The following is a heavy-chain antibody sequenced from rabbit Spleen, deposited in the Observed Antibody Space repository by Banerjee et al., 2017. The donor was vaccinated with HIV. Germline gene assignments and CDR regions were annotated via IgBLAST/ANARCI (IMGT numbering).Heavy chain of an antibody. CDR2: INGGSSGST. CDR1: GFSFSSDYY. V-gene: IGHV1S43*01. J-gene: IGHJ6*01. D-gene: IGHD8-1*01. Sequence: QSLEESGGGLVQPEGSLTLTCKASGFSFSSDYYMCWVRQAPGKGLEWIACINGGSSGSTWYASWVNGRFTISRSTSLNTVTLQMTSLTAADTATYFCARDAGTSFSTYGMDLWGPGTLVTVS. CDR3: ARDAGTSFSTYGMDL.